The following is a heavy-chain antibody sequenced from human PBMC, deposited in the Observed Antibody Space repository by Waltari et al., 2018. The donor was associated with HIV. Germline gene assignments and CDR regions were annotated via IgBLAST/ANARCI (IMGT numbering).Heavy chain of an antibody. D-gene: IGHD4-17*01. V-gene: IGHV3-23*01. CDR2: ISGRGGST. J-gene: IGHJ2*01. CDR3: AKGSGTTVANWYFDL. Sequence: EVQLLESGGGLVQPGGSLRLSCAASGLTFSRFAMNWVRQALGKGVGWVSSISGRGGSTYYADSVKGRCTIYRENSKNTLYLQMSSLRAEDTAVYYCAKGSGTTVANWYFDLWGRGTLVTVSS. CDR1: GLTFSRFA.